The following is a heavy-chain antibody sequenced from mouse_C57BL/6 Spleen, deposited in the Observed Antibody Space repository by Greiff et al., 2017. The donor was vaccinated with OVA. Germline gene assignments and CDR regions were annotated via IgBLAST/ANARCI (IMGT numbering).Heavy chain of an antibody. J-gene: IGHJ1*03. CDR2: ISYDGSN. Sequence: EVQLQESGPGLVKPSQSLSLTCSVTGYSITSGYYWNWIRQFPGNKLEWMGYISYDGSNNYNPSLKNRISITRDTSKNQFFLKLNSVTTEDTATYYCARQNLLLRGFDVWGTGTTVTVSS. D-gene: IGHD1-1*01. CDR3: ARQNLLLRGFDV. CDR1: GYSITSGYY. V-gene: IGHV3-6*01.